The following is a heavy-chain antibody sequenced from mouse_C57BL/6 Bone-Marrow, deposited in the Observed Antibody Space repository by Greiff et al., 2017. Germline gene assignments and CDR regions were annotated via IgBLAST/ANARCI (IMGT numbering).Heavy chain of an antibody. CDR1: GFTFSDYY. V-gene: IGHV5-16*01. CDR3: ARGGVFITWYFDV. Sequence: EVQLVESEGGLVQPGSSMKLSCTASGFTFSDYYMAWVRQVPEKGLEWVANINYDGSSTYYLDSLKSRFIISRDNAKNILYLQMSSLKSEDTATYYCARGGVFITWYFDVWGTGTTVTVSS. CDR2: INYDGSST. D-gene: IGHD1-1*01. J-gene: IGHJ1*03.